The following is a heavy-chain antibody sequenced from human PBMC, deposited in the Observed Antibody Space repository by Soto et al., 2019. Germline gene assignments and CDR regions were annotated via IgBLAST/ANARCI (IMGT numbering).Heavy chain of an antibody. D-gene: IGHD6-19*01. Sequence: VQLVESGGGVVQPGRSLRLSCAASGFTFSDYAMHWVRQAPGKGLEWVAVVSHDVRNKHYVDSVKGRFTISSDSSKNTVSLEMTSLRADDTSVYYCANGGRQWLVTSYVNDWGQGALVTVSS. J-gene: IGHJ4*02. CDR1: GFTFSDYA. CDR3: ANGGRQWLVTSYVND. V-gene: IGHV3-30*18. CDR2: VSHDVRNK.